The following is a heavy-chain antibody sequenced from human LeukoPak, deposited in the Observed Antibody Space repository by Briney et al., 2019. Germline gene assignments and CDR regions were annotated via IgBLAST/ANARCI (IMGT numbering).Heavy chain of an antibody. V-gene: IGHV3-49*03. CDR1: GFTFGDYL. J-gene: IGHJ4*02. CDR3: SRGSGWLSVY. D-gene: IGHD6-19*01. Sequence: PGGSLRLSCAASGFTFGDYLMSWFRQAPGKGLEWIGFISGGTTEYAASVKGRFTISRDASTRIAYLQMHSLTIEDTNAYYWSRGSGWLSVYWGQGTLVTVSS. CDR2: ISGGTT.